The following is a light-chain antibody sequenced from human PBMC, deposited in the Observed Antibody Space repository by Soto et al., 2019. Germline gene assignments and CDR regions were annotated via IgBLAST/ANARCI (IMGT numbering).Light chain of an antibody. CDR1: SSDVGSYNL. CDR2: EGG. J-gene: IGLJ1*01. Sequence: QSALTQPASVSGSPGQSITISCTGTSSDVGSYNLVSWYQQHPGKAPKLMIYEGGKRPSGVSNRFSGSKSGNTASLTISGLQAEDEADYYCCSYSGSSTFYVFGTGTKLTVL. V-gene: IGLV2-23*01. CDR3: CSYSGSSTFYV.